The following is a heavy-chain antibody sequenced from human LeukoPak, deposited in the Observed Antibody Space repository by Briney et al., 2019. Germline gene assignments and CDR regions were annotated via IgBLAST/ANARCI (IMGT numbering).Heavy chain of an antibody. CDR2: AHLDGRT. V-gene: IGHV4-4*02. CDR3: AREGGFFRPLDY. CDR1: GGSVTSTNW. J-gene: IGHJ4*02. D-gene: IGHD6-25*01. Sequence: SETLSLTCGVSGGSVTSTNWWTWVRQPPGKGLEWIGEAHLDGRTNYNPSLKSRLTISVDLSENHISLKLTSVTAADTAVYYCAREGGFFRPLDYSGQGTLVTVSS.